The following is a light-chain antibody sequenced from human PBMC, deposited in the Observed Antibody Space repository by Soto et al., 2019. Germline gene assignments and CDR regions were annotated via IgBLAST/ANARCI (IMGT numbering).Light chain of an antibody. V-gene: IGKV3-11*01. CDR3: QQCHMWPIT. CDR1: QNSRDL. J-gene: IGKJ5*01. CDR2: DAY. Sequence: EVVLTQSPVTPSLSPRERATLSWSASQNSRDLLAWYQQKPGQAPRLHIYDAYNRATGIRPRFSGSGSGTDFTLTISSLHPEDCAVYYCQQCHMWPITFGQGTGLDIK.